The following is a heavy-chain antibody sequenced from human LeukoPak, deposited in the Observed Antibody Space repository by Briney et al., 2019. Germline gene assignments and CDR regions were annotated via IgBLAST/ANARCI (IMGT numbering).Heavy chain of an antibody. Sequence: VSVKVSRKASGYTFTSYGISWVRQAPGQGLEWMGWISAYNGNTNYAQKLQGRVTMTTDTSTSTAYMELRSLRSDDTAVYYCARASLLSAAGLLDVWGKGTTVTVSS. CDR1: GYTFTSYG. CDR3: ARASLLSAAGLLDV. J-gene: IGHJ6*04. D-gene: IGHD6-13*01. V-gene: IGHV1-18*04. CDR2: ISAYNGNT.